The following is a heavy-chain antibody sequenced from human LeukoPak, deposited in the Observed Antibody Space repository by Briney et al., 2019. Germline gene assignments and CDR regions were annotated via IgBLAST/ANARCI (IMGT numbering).Heavy chain of an antibody. Sequence: SETLSLTCSVSDDSITMYYWTWIRQPPGKGLEWIGYVDHTGSTNFNPSLNGRVSISRDTTKNLFSLRLRSVTAADTAVYFCARGRVSSSTWYSAYYYYFYMDVWGKGTTVTVSS. CDR2: VDHTGST. D-gene: IGHD1-1*01. CDR3: ARGRVSSSTWYSAYYYYFYMDV. CDR1: DDSITMYY. J-gene: IGHJ6*03. V-gene: IGHV4-59*01.